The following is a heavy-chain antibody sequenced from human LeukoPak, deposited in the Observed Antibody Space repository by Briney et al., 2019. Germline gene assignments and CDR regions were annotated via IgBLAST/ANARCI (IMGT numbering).Heavy chain of an antibody. CDR2: IKQDGSET. CDR3: AKDIYFDWSYFDY. D-gene: IGHD3-9*01. V-gene: IGHV3-7*03. J-gene: IGHJ4*02. CDR1: AFTFSISW. Sequence: PGGSLRLSCAASAFTFSISWMSWVRQAPGKGLEWVANIKQDGSETYYVDSVKGRFTISRDNAKNSLYLQMNSLRAEDTALYYCAKDIYFDWSYFDYWGQGTLVTVSS.